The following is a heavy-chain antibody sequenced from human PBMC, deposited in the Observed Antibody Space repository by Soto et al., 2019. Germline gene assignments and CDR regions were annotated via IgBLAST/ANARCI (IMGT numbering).Heavy chain of an antibody. Sequence: EVQLLDSGGGLVQPGGSLRLSCAASGFTFSSYAMNWGRQAPGKGLEWVSVISGSGDSTYYADSVKGRFTISRDNSKNTLYLQMNSLRAEDTAVYYCARRGPGTYVDYWGQGTLVTVSS. CDR3: ARRGPGTYVDY. J-gene: IGHJ4*02. D-gene: IGHD6-13*01. V-gene: IGHV3-23*01. CDR2: ISGSGDST. CDR1: GFTFSSYA.